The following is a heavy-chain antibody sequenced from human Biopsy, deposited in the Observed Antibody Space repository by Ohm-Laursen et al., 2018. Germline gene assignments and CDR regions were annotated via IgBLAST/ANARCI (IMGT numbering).Heavy chain of an antibody. CDR1: GYSFTSYY. D-gene: IGHD6-19*01. J-gene: IGHJ4*02. CDR3: ARNTGWYGDLYYFDY. Sequence: SVKVSCKPSGYSFTSYYMHWVRQAPGHGLEWMGMINPSGSTTSYPQILQGRVTMTRDTSKSTVYMELSSLRSADTAVYCCARNTGWYGDLYYFDYWGQGTLVTVSS. CDR2: INPSGSTT. V-gene: IGHV1-46*01.